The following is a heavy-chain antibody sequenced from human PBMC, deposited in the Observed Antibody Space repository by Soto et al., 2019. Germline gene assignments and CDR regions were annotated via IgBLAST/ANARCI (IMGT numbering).Heavy chain of an antibody. CDR1: GFTFSNYA. CDR2: ISNSFSDGNT. V-gene: IGHV3-23*01. D-gene: IGHD1-1*01. Sequence: VQLLESGGGLVQPGGSLRLSCAASGFTFSNYAMNWVRQAPGKGLEWVSAISNSFSDGNTHYADSVKGRFTISRDKDKNTGVLEMNSLRAEDTAVYYCAKVFSPEGGNDFDYWGQGTLVTVSS. CDR3: AKVFSPEGGNDFDY. J-gene: IGHJ4*02.